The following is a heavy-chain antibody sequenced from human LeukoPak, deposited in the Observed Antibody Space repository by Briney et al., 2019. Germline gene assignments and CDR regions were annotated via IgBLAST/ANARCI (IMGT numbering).Heavy chain of an antibody. V-gene: IGHV1-2*02. D-gene: IGHD3-9*01. CDR2: INPNSGDT. Sequence: ASVKVSCKASGYTFTGYYIHWVRQAPGQGLEWMGWINPNSGDTSYAQNFQGRVTMTRDTPISTAYMELSRLISDDTAVYYCARTNLLIGYYILDYWGQGTLITVSS. J-gene: IGHJ4*02. CDR1: GYTFTGYY. CDR3: ARTNLLIGYYILDY.